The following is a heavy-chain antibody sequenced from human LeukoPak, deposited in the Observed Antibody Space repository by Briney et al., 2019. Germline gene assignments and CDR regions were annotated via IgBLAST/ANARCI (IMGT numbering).Heavy chain of an antibody. V-gene: IGHV1-69*04. CDR1: GGTFSSYT. J-gene: IGHJ5*02. Sequence: SVKVSCKASGGTFSSYTISWVRQAPGQGLEWMGRIIPILGLANYAQKFQGRVTITADKSTSTAYMELSSLRSEDTAVYYCARDMGHNNWFDPWGQGTLVTVSS. D-gene: IGHD2-21*01. CDR2: IIPILGLA. CDR3: ARDMGHNNWFDP.